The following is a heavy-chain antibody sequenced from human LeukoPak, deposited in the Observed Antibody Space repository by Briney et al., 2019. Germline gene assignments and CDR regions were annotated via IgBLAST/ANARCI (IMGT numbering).Heavy chain of an antibody. CDR2: ISSSSSYI. CDR1: LFTFSSYS. J-gene: IGHJ3*02. Sequence: GGSLRLSCAASLFTFSSYSMNWVRQAPGKGLEWVSSISSSSSYIYYADSVKGRFTISRDNAKNSLYLQMNSLRAEDTAVYYCARDLATYYYDSSGYWDAFDIWGQGTMVTVSS. D-gene: IGHD3-22*01. V-gene: IGHV3-21*01. CDR3: ARDLATYYYDSSGYWDAFDI.